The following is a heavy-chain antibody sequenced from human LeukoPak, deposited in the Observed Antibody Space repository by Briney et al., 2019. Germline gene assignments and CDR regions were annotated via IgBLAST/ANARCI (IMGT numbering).Heavy chain of an antibody. CDR2: ISGAGVGT. D-gene: IGHD3-16*01. Sequence: GGSLRLSCAASGFTLSFYAMNWVRQAPGEGLEWVSSISGAGVGTYYADSVKGRFTISRDNSKNTLYLQMHSLRADDTAVYYCAKDIYVCGQGTRVTVPS. CDR1: GFTLSFYA. V-gene: IGHV3-23*01. J-gene: IGHJ4*02. CDR3: AKDIYV.